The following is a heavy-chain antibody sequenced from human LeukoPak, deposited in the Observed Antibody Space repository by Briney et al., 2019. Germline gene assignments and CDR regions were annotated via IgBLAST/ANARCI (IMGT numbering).Heavy chain of an antibody. V-gene: IGHV3-53*05. CDR2: IYSGGST. CDR1: GFTVSSKY. CDR3: AKDQATYCSGGSCYYFDY. Sequence: GGSLRLSCAASGFTVSSKYMSWVRQAPGKGPEWVSVIYSGGSTYYADSVKGRFTISRDNSKNTLYLQMNSLRAEDTAVYYCAKDQATYCSGGSCYYFDYWGQGTLVTVSS. D-gene: IGHD2-15*01. J-gene: IGHJ4*02.